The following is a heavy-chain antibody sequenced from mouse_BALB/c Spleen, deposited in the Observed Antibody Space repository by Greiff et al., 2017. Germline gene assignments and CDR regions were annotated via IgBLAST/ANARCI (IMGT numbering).Heavy chain of an antibody. CDR2: ISDGGSYT. CDR1: GFTFSDYY. Sequence: DVMLVESGGGLVKPGGSLKLSCAASGFTFSDYYMYWVRQTPEKRLEWVATISDGGSYTYYPDSVKGRFTISRDNAKNNLYLQMSSLKSEDTAMYYCARDFYYRYDSYAMDYWGQGTSVTVSS. CDR3: ARDFYYRYDSYAMDY. J-gene: IGHJ4*01. D-gene: IGHD2-14*01. V-gene: IGHV5-4*02.